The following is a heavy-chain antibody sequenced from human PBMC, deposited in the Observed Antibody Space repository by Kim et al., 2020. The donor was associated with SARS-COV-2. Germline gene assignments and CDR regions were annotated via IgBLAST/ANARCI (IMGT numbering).Heavy chain of an antibody. CDR3: AKDWGRDYYQHYGLDA. J-gene: IGHJ6*02. V-gene: IGHV3-23*01. CDR2: ISPSGGNT. CDR1: GFTFRSYL. Sequence: GGSLRLSCAASGFTFRSYLMTLVRQAPGKGLEWVSAISPSGGNTHYADSVKGRFIISRDNSKNTLFLFMNNLRVADMAIYYCAKDWGRDYYQHYGLDAWGQGTTVTVSS. D-gene: IGHD3-16*01.